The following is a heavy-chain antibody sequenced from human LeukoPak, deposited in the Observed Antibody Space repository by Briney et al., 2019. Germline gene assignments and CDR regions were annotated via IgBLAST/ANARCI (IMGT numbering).Heavy chain of an antibody. CDR2: ISGSGGST. V-gene: IGHV3-23*01. Sequence: GGSLRLSCAASGFTFSSYAMSWVRQAPGKGLEWVSVISGSGGSTYYADSVKGRFTISRDNSKNTLYLQMNSLRAEDTAVYYCAKHSRYSYGLGYFDYWGQGTLVTVSS. CDR1: GFTFSSYA. J-gene: IGHJ4*02. CDR3: AKHSRYSYGLGYFDY. D-gene: IGHD5-18*01.